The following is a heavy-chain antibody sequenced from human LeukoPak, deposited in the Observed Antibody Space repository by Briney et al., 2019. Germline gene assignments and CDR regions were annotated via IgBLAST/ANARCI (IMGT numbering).Heavy chain of an antibody. CDR1: GYTFTSYD. J-gene: IGHJ6*03. CDR2: MNPNSGNT. V-gene: IGHV1-8*01. D-gene: IGHD7-27*01. CDR3: ARAGDDYYYMDV. Sequence: ASVKVSCKASGYTFTSYDINWVRQATGQGLEWMGWMNPNSGNTGYAQKFQGRVTMTRNTSISTAYMELSSLRSEDMAVYYCARAGDDYYYMDVWGKGTTVTISS.